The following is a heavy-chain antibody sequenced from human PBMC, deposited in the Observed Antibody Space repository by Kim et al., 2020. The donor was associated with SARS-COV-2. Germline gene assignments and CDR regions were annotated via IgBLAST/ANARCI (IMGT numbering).Heavy chain of an antibody. CDR2: IYYSGST. J-gene: IGHJ6*02. D-gene: IGHD2-15*01. Sequence: SETLSLTCTVSGGSISSSSYYWGWIRQPPGKGLEWIGSIYYSGSTYYNPSLKSRVTISVDTSKNQFSLKLSSVTAADTAVYYCARYCSGGSCYPYYYYGMDVWGQGTTVTVSS. V-gene: IGHV4-39*01. CDR1: GGSISSSSYY. CDR3: ARYCSGGSCYPYYYYGMDV.